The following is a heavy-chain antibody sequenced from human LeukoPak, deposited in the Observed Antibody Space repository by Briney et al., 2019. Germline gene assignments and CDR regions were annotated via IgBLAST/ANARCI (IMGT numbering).Heavy chain of an antibody. V-gene: IGHV1-2*02. Sequence: ASVKVSCKASGYTFTGYYMHWVRQAPGQGLEWMGWINPNSGGTNYAQKFQGRVTMTRDTSISTAYMELSRLRSDDTAVYYCARVRIWSGYLHLDYWGQGTLVTVSS. CDR2: INPNSGGT. CDR3: ARVRIWSGYLHLDY. CDR1: GYTFTGYY. D-gene: IGHD3-3*01. J-gene: IGHJ4*02.